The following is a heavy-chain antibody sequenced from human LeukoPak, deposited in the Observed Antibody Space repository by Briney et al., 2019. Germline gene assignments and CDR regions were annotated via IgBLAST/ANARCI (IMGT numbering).Heavy chain of an antibody. V-gene: IGHV3-23*01. D-gene: IGHD1-26*01. CDR2: ISTSGGST. CDR1: GFILSSYA. Sequence: GGSLRLSCAASGFILSSYAMSWVRQAPGKGLEWVSAISTSGGSTYYADSVKGRFTISRDNSKNTLYLQMNSLRAEDTAVYYCAKRGWDLVVYWGQGTLVTVS. J-gene: IGHJ4*02. CDR3: AKRGWDLVVY.